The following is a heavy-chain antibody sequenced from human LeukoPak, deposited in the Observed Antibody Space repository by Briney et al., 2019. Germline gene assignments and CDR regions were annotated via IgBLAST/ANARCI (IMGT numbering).Heavy chain of an antibody. CDR3: ARGKTPNYVQSSLTHYYYYMDV. Sequence: SETLSLTCAVYGGSFSGYYWSWIRQPPGKGLEWIGEINHSGSTNYNPSLKSRVTISVDTSKNQFSLKLSSVTAADTAVYYCARGKTPNYVQSSLTHYYYYMDVWGKGTTVTVSS. V-gene: IGHV4-34*01. CDR1: GGSFSGYY. D-gene: IGHD1-7*01. CDR2: INHSGST. J-gene: IGHJ6*03.